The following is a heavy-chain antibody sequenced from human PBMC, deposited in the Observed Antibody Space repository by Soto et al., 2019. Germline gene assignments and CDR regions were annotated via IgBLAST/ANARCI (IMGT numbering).Heavy chain of an antibody. Sequence: GGSLRLSCAASGFTVSSNYMSWVRQAPGKGQEWVSVIYSGGSTYYADSVKGRFTISRDNSKNTLYLQMNSLRAEDTAVYYCARTGDTLYFDYWGQGTLVTVSS. CDR1: GFTVSSNY. V-gene: IGHV3-66*02. CDR3: ARTGDTLYFDY. D-gene: IGHD3-10*01. CDR2: IYSGGST. J-gene: IGHJ4*02.